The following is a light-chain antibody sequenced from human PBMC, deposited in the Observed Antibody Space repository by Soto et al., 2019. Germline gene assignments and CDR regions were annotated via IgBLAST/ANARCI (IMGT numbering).Light chain of an antibody. Sequence: EIVMTQSPATLSVSPEERATLSCRASQSVSSNLAWNQQKPGQAPRLLIYGASTRATGIPARFSGSGSGTEFTLTISSLQSEDFAVYYCQQYNNWPGTFGGGTKVDIK. CDR2: GAS. CDR1: QSVSSN. CDR3: QQYNNWPGT. J-gene: IGKJ4*01. V-gene: IGKV3-15*01.